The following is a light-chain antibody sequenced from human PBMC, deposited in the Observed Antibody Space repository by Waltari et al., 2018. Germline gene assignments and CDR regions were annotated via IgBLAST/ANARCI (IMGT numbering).Light chain of an antibody. CDR3: CAYTSSSVSYV. J-gene: IGLJ1*01. Sequence: QSALTQPASVSGSPGPSIAISCTRTSSDGGVHASVPWYHQHPGKAPNLAIYEVTNRPSGVSNRFSGSKSGNTASLTISGLQAEDEADYYCCAYTSSSVSYVFGTGTKVTVL. V-gene: IGLV2-14*01. CDR1: SSDGGVHAS. CDR2: EVT.